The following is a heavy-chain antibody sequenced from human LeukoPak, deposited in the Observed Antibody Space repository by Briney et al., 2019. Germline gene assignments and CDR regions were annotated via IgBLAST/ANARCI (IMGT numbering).Heavy chain of an antibody. J-gene: IGHJ3*02. CDR2: SSNSSSTT. V-gene: IGHV3-11*05. Sequence: PGGSLRLSCAASGFTFSDYYMSWIPQAPGKGLEWVAYSSNSSSTTNYEDSVKGRFTISRDNAKNSLYLQMNSLRAEDTAVYYCARVPGKYAFDIWGQGTMVTVSA. CDR1: GFTFSDYY. D-gene: IGHD3-10*01. CDR3: ARVPGKYAFDI.